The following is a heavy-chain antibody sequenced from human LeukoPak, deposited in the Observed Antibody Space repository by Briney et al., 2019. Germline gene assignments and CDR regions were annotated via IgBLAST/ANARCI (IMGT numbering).Heavy chain of an antibody. Sequence: PGGSLRLSCAASGFIFSSFWMGWVRQAPGKGLEWVASIKFDESQSPHVDSVKGRFTISRDNAKNSLYLQMNSLRAEDTAVYFCTRVTTNGYFDYWGQGTLVTVSS. D-gene: IGHD1-1*01. CDR1: GFIFSSFW. CDR2: IKFDESQS. V-gene: IGHV3-7*04. CDR3: TRVTTNGYFDY. J-gene: IGHJ4*02.